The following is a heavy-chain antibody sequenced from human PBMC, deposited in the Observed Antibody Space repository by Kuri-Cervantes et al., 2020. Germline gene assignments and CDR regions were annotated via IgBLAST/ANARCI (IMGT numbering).Heavy chain of an antibody. CDR3: AHATMVRGVTGHYFDY. V-gene: IGHV2-5*01. CDR1: VFSLSTSGVG. J-gene: IGHJ4*02. Sequence: SGPTLVKPTQTLTLTCTFSVFSLSTSGVGVGWIRQPPGKALEWLALIYWNDDKRYSPSLKSRLTITKDTSKNQVVLTMTNMDPVDTATYYFAHATMVRGVTGHYFDYWGQGTLVTVSS. D-gene: IGHD3-10*01. CDR2: IYWNDDK.